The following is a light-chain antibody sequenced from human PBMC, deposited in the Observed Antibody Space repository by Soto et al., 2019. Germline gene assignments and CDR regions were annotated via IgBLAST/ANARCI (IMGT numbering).Light chain of an antibody. V-gene: IGLV2-14*01. Sequence: QSALTQTASVSGSPGQSITISCTGTSSDVGKYNYVSWYQQHPAKAPKLMIFEVSNRPSGVSNRFSGSKSGNTASLTISGLQAEDEAEYYCSSYTGSRMNTVVFGGGTKLTVL. CDR1: SSDVGKYNY. CDR2: EVS. J-gene: IGLJ2*01. CDR3: SSYTGSRMNTVV.